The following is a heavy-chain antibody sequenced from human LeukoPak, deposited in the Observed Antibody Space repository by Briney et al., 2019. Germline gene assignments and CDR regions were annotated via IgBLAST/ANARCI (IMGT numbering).Heavy chain of an antibody. D-gene: IGHD2-2*01. CDR2: INHSGST. J-gene: IGHJ4*02. CDR1: GGSFSGYY. Sequence: SETLSLTCAVYGGSFSGYYWSWIRQPPGKGLEWIGEINHSGSTNYNPSLKSRVTISVDTSKNQFSLKLSSVTAADTAVHYCARGRGDGYCSSTSCPSSGAFDYWGQGTLVTVSS. V-gene: IGHV4-34*01. CDR3: ARGRGDGYCSSTSCPSSGAFDY.